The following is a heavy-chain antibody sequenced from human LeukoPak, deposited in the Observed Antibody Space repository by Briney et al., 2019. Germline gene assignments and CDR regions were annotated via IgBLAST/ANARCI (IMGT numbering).Heavy chain of an antibody. CDR3: AKGRGYELPLDN. V-gene: IGHV3-9*02. CDR2: ISWNSGSI. CDR1: GFTSDDCA. Sequence: SGGSLRLSCAGSGFTSDDCAMHWVRQAPGKGLEWVSGISWNSGSIGYADSVKGRFTISRDNAKNSLYLQMNSLRAEDTALYYCAKGRGYELPLDNWGQGTLVTVSS. J-gene: IGHJ4*02. D-gene: IGHD2-2*01.